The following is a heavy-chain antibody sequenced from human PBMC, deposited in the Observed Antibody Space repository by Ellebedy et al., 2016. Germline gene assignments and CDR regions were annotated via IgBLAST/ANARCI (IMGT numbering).Heavy chain of an antibody. V-gene: IGHV3-21*01. CDR1: GFTFSDYS. J-gene: IGHJ4*02. D-gene: IGHD6-19*01. CDR3: ARDPVVSSGWEFDY. CDR2: ISSSSSYI. Sequence: GESLKISXAASGFTFSDYSMNWVRQAPGKGLEWVSSISSSSSYIYYADSVKGRFTISRDNAKNSLYLQMNSLRAEDTAVYYCARDPVVSSGWEFDYWGQGTVVTVSS.